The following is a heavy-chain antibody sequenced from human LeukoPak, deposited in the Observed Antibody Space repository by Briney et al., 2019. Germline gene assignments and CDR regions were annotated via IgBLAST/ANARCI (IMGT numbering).Heavy chain of an antibody. CDR1: GFTFSNYA. V-gene: IGHV3-23*01. Sequence: GGSLRLSCAASGFTFSNYAMSWVRQAPGEGLEWVSSISGSGGSTYYADSVKGRFTISRDNSKNTLYLQMNSLRAEDTALYYCAKPASYYYGPGNLNWFDPWGQGTLVTVSS. D-gene: IGHD3-10*01. CDR3: AKPASYYYGPGNLNWFDP. CDR2: ISGSGGST. J-gene: IGHJ5*02.